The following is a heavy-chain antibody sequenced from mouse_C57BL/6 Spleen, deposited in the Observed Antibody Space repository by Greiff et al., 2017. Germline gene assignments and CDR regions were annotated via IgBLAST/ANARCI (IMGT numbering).Heavy chain of an antibody. D-gene: IGHD2-4*01. Sequence: EVKVEESGGGLVQPGGSMKLSCAASGFTFSDAWMDWVRQSPEKGLEWVAEIRNKANNHATYYAESVKGRFTISRDDSKSSVYLQMNSLRAEDTGIYYCTRRGAYDYDWDYWGQGTTLTVSS. CDR2: IRNKANNHAT. J-gene: IGHJ2*01. CDR3: TRRGAYDYDWDY. CDR1: GFTFSDAW. V-gene: IGHV6-6*01.